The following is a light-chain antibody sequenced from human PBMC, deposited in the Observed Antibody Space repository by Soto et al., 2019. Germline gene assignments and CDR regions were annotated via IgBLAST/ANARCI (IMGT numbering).Light chain of an antibody. CDR3: LPYYNWPQT. CDR1: QIVSSN. V-gene: IGKV3-15*01. CDR2: GAS. Sequence: IVVTQGPGTLSVSPGERSTLSWMTNQIVSSNLAWYQQKPGQAPRLLIYGASTRATGITARVSGSGSGTEFTLTISSLQSEDFAVYYCLPYYNWPQTVGQGTQVEIK. J-gene: IGKJ1*01.